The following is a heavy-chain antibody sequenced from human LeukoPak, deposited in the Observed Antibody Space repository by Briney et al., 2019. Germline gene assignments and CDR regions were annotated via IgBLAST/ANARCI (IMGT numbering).Heavy chain of an antibody. CDR2: IYYSGST. V-gene: IGHV4-59*01. CDR1: GGSIGSYY. J-gene: IGHJ5*02. D-gene: IGHD3-3*01. Sequence: PSETLSLTCTVSGGSIGSYYWSWIRQPPGKGLEWIGYIYYSGSTNYNPSLKSRVTISVDTSKNQFSLKLSSVTAADTAVYYCAREIFGVAPRNWFDPWGQGTLVTVSS. CDR3: AREIFGVAPRNWFDP.